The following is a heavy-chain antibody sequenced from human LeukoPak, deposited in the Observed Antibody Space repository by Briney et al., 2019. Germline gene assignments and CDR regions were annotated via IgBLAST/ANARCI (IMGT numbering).Heavy chain of an antibody. CDR2: ISGSGGST. J-gene: IGHJ4*02. CDR3: AKDPVLGSSGYHYYFDY. D-gene: IGHD3-22*01. CDR1: GFTFSSYA. V-gene: IGHV3-23*01. Sequence: GGSLRLSCAASGFTFSSYAMSWVRQAPGKGLEWVSAISGSGGSTYYADSVKGRFTISRDNSKNTLYLQMNSLRAEDTAVYYCAKDPVLGSSGYHYYFDYWGQGTLVTVSS.